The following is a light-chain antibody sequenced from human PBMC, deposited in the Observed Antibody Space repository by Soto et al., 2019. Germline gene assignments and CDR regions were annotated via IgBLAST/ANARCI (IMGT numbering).Light chain of an antibody. V-gene: IGKV2-30*01. CDR3: MQGTHWPYT. Sequence: DVVMTQSPLSLPVTLGQPASISCRASRSLIYTDGNTYLNWFHRRPGQSPRRLFAKVSNRDSGVPDRFSGSGSGTDFTLKISRVEAEDVGLYYCMQGTHWPYTFGQGTKLEIK. CDR1: RSLIYTDGNTY. CDR2: KVS. J-gene: IGKJ2*01.